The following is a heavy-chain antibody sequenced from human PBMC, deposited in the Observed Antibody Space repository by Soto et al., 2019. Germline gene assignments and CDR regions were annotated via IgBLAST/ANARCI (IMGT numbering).Heavy chain of an antibody. J-gene: IGHJ3*02. Sequence: GGSLRLSCAASGFTFSSYGMHWVRQAPGKGLEWVAVISYDGSNKYYADSVKGRFTISRDNSKNTLYLQMNSLRAEDTAVYYCARVPFHRLGAFDIWGQGTMVTVSS. CDR3: ARVPFHRLGAFDI. CDR2: ISYDGSNK. CDR1: GFTFSSYG. V-gene: IGHV3-30*03.